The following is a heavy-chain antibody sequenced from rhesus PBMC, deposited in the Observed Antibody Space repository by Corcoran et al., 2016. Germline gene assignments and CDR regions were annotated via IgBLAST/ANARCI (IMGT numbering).Heavy chain of an antibody. CDR2: IYGSTM. V-gene: IGHV3-11*01. D-gene: IGHD6-13*01. CDR3: TRASIAAGLVY. Sequence: EVQLAASGGGLVQPGGSLRLSCAASGFTVSIYWLRWVRRAPGKGLDWLSNIYGSTMYYGDSGKGRFTVSRDNVKNSLYLQMNSLRAEDTAMYYCTRASIAAGLVYWGQGVLVTVSS. J-gene: IGHJ4*01. CDR1: GFTVSIYW.